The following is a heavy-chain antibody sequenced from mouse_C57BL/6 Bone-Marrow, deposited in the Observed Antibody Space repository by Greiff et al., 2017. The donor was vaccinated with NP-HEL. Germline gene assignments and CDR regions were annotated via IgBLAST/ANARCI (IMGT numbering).Heavy chain of an antibody. CDR2: IYPGDGDT. CDR1: GYAFSSSW. Sequence: QVQLQQSGPELVKPGASVKISCKASGYAFSSSWMNWVKQRPGKGLEWIGRIYPGDGDTNYNGKFKGKATLTADKSSSTAYMQLSSLTSEDSAVYFCARDQLRYYFDYWGQGTTLTVSS. V-gene: IGHV1-82*01. D-gene: IGHD3-2*02. CDR3: ARDQLRYYFDY. J-gene: IGHJ2*01.